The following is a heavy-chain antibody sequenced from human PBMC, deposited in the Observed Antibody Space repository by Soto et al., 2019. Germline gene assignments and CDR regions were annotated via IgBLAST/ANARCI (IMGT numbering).Heavy chain of an antibody. CDR2: ISYSEIT. J-gene: IGHJ2*01. Sequence: QVQLQESGPGVVKPSEILSLTCTVSGDSISGYSWSWIRQSPGRGLEWIGYISYSEITNYNPSLKSRVTVSVDTSKNQFSLKLYSVTAADTAVYYCARRGPIAATGIYWYFDLWGRGTLVTVSS. CDR3: ARRGPIAATGIYWYFDL. D-gene: IGHD6-13*01. V-gene: IGHV4-59*08. CDR1: GDSISGYS.